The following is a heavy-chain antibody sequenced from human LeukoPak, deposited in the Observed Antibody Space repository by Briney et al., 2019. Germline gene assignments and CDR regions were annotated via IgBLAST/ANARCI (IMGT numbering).Heavy chain of an antibody. CDR2: IRWNSDLI. D-gene: IGHD3-10*01. J-gene: IGHJ4*02. CDR3: AKGYYYGSGSYRAAFDY. CDR1: GFTFDEYT. V-gene: IGHV3-9*01. Sequence: GGSLRLSCVGYGFTFDEYTMIWVRQAPGKGLEWVSGIRWNSDLIGYADSMKGRFTISRDNAKNSLYLQMNSLRPEDTALYYCAKGYYYGSGSYRAAFDYWGQGTLVTVSS.